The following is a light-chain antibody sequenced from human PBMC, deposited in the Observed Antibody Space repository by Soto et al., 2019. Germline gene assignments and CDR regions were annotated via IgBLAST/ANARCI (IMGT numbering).Light chain of an antibody. Sequence: SYELTQPPSVSVAPGKTARITCGGNNIGSKGVHWYQQKPGQAPVLVIYYDSDRPSGIPERFSGSNSGNTATLTISRVEAGDEADYYCQVWDRSSDHVVFGGGTKLTVL. J-gene: IGLJ3*02. V-gene: IGLV3-21*04. CDR3: QVWDRSSDHVV. CDR1: NIGSKG. CDR2: YDS.